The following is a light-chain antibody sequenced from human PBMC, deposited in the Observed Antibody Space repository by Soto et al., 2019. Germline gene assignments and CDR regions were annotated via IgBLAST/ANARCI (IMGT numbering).Light chain of an antibody. V-gene: IGKV2-24*01. CDR1: QSLRHREGNTY. Sequence: DIVMTQPPLSSPVTLGQPASISCRSSQSLRHREGNTYLSWVQQRPGQPPRLLIYKTSDRLSGVPDRFSGSGAGSDFTLRISRVEAEDVGIYYCMQGTQFPLTFGGGTKLEIK. CDR2: KTS. CDR3: MQGTQFPLT. J-gene: IGKJ4*01.